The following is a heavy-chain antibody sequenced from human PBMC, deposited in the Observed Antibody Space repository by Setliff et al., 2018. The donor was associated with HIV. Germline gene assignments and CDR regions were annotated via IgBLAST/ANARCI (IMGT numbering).Heavy chain of an antibody. CDR1: GFTFSSSW. D-gene: IGHD3-22*01. V-gene: IGHV3-48*03. J-gene: IGHJ4*02. CDR3: ARPNYYDSSGSFDY. Sequence: PGGSLRLSCAASGFTFSSSWMNWVRQAPGKGLEWVSYISSSGTTIYYADSVKGRFTISRDNAKNSLYLQMNSLRAEDTAVYYCARPNYYDSSGSFDYWGQGTLVTVSS. CDR2: ISSSGTTI.